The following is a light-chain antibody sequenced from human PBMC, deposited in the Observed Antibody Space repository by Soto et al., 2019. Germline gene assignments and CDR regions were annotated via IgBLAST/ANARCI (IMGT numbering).Light chain of an antibody. V-gene: IGKV3-20*01. J-gene: IGKJ1*01. CDR2: GAS. CDR3: HQYGISPPRT. Sequence: EIVLTQSPGTLSLSPGERATLSCRASQSVRSSYLAWYQQKPGQAPRLLIYGASSRATGIPDRFSGSGSGTDFTLTIGRLEPEDFAVYYCHQYGISPPRTFGQGTKVDIK. CDR1: QSVRSSY.